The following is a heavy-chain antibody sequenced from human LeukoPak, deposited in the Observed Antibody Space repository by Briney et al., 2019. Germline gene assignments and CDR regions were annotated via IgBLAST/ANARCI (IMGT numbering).Heavy chain of an antibody. CDR1: GFTFSSLA. Sequence: GGSLTLSCAASGFTFSSLAMRWVRHAPGKGLEWVSGITLDGATTYYAGSVEGRFTISRDHSKNPLYLQMNSLRANDTDVDYVMKDHGWLLYSWGQGTLVTVSS. V-gene: IGHV3-23*01. CDR2: ITLDGATT. CDR3: MKDHGWLLYS. J-gene: IGHJ4*02. D-gene: IGHD3-9*01.